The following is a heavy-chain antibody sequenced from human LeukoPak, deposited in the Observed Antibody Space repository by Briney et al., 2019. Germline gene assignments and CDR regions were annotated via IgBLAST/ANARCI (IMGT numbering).Heavy chain of an antibody. J-gene: IGHJ4*02. D-gene: IGHD3-22*01. Sequence: SVKVSCKASGGTFSNYGISWVRQAPGQGLEWMGGFITVFGTANYAQKFQGRVTITADKSTSTAYMELNSLRSEDTAVYYCARGPYYDSSGQFDYWGQGTLVTVSS. V-gene: IGHV1-69*06. CDR3: ARGPYYDSSGQFDY. CDR2: FITVFGTA. CDR1: GGTFSNYG.